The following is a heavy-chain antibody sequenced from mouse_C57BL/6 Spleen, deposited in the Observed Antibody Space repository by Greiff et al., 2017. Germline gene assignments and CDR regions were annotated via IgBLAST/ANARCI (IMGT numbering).Heavy chain of an antibody. J-gene: IGHJ2*01. D-gene: IGHD1-1*01. Sequence: EVMLVESGGGLVQPKGSLKLSCAASGFSFNTYAMNWVRQAPGKGLEWVARIRSKSNNYATYYADSVKDRFTISRDDSESMLYLQMNNLKTEDTAMYYCVRQRTVPGNYFDYWGQGTTLTVSS. V-gene: IGHV10-1*01. CDR2: IRSKSNNYAT. CDR1: GFSFNTYA. CDR3: VRQRTVPGNYFDY.